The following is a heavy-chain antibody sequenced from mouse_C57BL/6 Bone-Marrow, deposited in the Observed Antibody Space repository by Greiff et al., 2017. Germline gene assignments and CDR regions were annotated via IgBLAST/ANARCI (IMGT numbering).Heavy chain of an antibody. J-gene: IGHJ3*01. CDR1: GFTFSDYG. CDR3: ARRPPPSTTVVAKAY. D-gene: IGHD1-1*01. V-gene: IGHV5-17*01. CDR2: ISSGSSTI. Sequence: EVHLVESGGGLVKPGGSLKLSCAASGFTFSDYGMHWVRQAPEKGLEWVAYISSGSSTIYYADTVKGRFTISRDNAKNTLFLQMTSLRSEYTAVYYCARRPPPSTTVVAKAYWGQGTLVTVSA.